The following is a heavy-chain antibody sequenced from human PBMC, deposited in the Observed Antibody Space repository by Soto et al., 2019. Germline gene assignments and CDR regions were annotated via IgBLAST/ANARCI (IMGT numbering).Heavy chain of an antibody. J-gene: IGHJ6*02. CDR1: GLTFTSSY. Sequence: QVQLAESGGGVVQPGRSLRLSCAASGLTFTSSYMHWVRQAPGKGLEWVAVVSSDGSNKNYSDSVKGRFTISRDNSKNTLLLQMNSLRAEDTAVYYCAREYKRALYAMDVWGQGTTVTVSS. D-gene: IGHD1-20*01. V-gene: IGHV3-30-3*01. CDR3: AREYKRALYAMDV. CDR2: VSSDGSNK.